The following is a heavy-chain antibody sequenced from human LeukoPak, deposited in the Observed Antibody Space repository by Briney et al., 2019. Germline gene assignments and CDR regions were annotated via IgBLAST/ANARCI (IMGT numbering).Heavy chain of an antibody. CDR3: ARYGSGSSYYYYYYMDV. Sequence: ASVKVSFKASGYTFTSYGISWVRQAPGQGLEWMGWISAYNGNTNYAQKLQGRVTMTTDTSTSTAYMELRSLISDDTAVYYCARYGSGSSYYYYYYMDVWGKGTTVTVSS. CDR1: GYTFTSYG. J-gene: IGHJ6*03. D-gene: IGHD3-10*01. V-gene: IGHV1-18*01. CDR2: ISAYNGNT.